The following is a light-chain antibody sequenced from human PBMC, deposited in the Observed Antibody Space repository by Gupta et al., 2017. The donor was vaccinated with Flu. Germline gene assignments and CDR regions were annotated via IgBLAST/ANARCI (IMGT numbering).Light chain of an antibody. CDR1: SSNIGAGYD. CDR3: QSYDSSMSAV. CDR2: ANT. V-gene: IGLV1-40*01. J-gene: IGLJ2*01. Sequence: SVLTQPPSVSGAPGQRVTISCTGSSSNIGAGYDVHWYQQLPGTAPKLLIHANTNRPSGVPDRFSGSKSGTSASLAITGLQAEDEADYYCQSYDSSMSAVFGGGTKLTVL.